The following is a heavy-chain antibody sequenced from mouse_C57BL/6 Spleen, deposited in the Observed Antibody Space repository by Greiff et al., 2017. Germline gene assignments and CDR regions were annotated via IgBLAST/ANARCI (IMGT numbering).Heavy chain of an antibody. V-gene: IGHV1-69*01. Sequence: VQLQQPGAELVMPGASVKLSCKASGYTFTSSWMHWVKQRPGQGLEWIGEIVPSDSYTNYNQKFKGKSTLTVDQSSRTAYIQLSSLTSEDSAVYNCARNYGSSYETYYFDYWGQGNTLTVSS. CDR2: IVPSDSYT. D-gene: IGHD1-1*01. J-gene: IGHJ2*01. CDR1: GYTFTSSW. CDR3: ARNYGSSYETYYFDY.